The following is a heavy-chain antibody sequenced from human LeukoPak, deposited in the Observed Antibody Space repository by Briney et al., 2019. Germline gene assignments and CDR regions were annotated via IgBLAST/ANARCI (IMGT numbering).Heavy chain of an antibody. Sequence: GGSLRLSCAASGFTFSSYSMNWVRQAPGKGLEWVSSISSSSSYIYYADSVKGRFTISRDNSKNTLYLQMNSLRAEDTAVYYCARDTGAYYSAPEYWGQGTLVTVSS. CDR2: ISSSSSYI. V-gene: IGHV3-21*01. J-gene: IGHJ4*02. CDR3: ARDTGAYYSAPEY. D-gene: IGHD2-21*01. CDR1: GFTFSSYS.